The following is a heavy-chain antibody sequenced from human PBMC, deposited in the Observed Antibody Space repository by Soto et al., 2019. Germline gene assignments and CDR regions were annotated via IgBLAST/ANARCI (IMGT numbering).Heavy chain of an antibody. CDR3: ARDLAEDNRGYYYASPGYYYYYGRDV. V-gene: IGHV1-18*01. Sequence: QVQLVQSGAEVKKPGASVKVSCKASGYTFTSYSISWVRQAPGQGLEWMGWISVYTGNTKYAQRLQGRVTMTTDTSTSTAYLELRSLRFDDTAVYYCARDLAEDNRGYYYASPGYYYYYGRDVWGQGTTVTVSS. CDR1: GYTFTSYS. J-gene: IGHJ6*02. CDR2: ISVYTGNT. D-gene: IGHD3-22*01.